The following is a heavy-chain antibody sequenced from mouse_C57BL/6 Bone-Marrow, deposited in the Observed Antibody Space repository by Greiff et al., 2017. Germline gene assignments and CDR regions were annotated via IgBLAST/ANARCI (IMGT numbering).Heavy chain of an antibody. Sequence: QVTLKVCGPGILQSSQTLSLTCSFSGFSLSTSGMGVSWSRQPSGKGLEWLAHIYWDDDKRYNPSLKSRLTISKDTTRNQLFLKITSVYTADTATYYCARRTVVGPWYFDVWGTGTTVTVSS. V-gene: IGHV8-12*01. D-gene: IGHD1-1*02. CDR1: GFSLSTSGMG. J-gene: IGHJ1*03. CDR2: IYWDDDK. CDR3: ARRTVVGPWYFDV.